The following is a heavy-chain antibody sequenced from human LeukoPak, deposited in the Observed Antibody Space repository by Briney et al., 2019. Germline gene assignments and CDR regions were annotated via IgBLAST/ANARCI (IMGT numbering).Heavy chain of an antibody. J-gene: IGHJ5*02. D-gene: IGHD1-1*01. CDR3: AIVANWHGEWFDP. Sequence: SETLSLTCTVSGDSITSSSYYWGWVRQPPGKGLEWIGNVYYTGNTYYNPSLNSRVTMSIDTSKNQFSLKMTSVTAADTAVYYCAIVANWHGEWFDPWGPGTLVTVSS. CDR1: GDSITSSSYY. CDR2: VYYTGNT. V-gene: IGHV4-39*07.